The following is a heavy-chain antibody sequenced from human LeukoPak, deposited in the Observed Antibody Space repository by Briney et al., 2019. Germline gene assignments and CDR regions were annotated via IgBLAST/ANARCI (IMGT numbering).Heavy chain of an antibody. CDR1: GGSISSGGYY. J-gene: IGHJ4*02. V-gene: IGHV4-31*03. CDR3: ARFTPTFDLYYFDY. D-gene: IGHD3-9*01. Sequence: SQTLSLTCTVSGGSISSGGYYWSWIRQHPGKGLEWIGYIYYSGSTYYNPSLKSRVTISVDTSKNQFSLKLSSVTAADTAVYYCARFTPTFDLYYFDYWGQGTLVTVSS. CDR2: IYYSGST.